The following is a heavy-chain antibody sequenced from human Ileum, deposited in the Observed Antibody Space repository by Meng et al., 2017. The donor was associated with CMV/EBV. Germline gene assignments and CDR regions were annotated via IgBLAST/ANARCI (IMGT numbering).Heavy chain of an antibody. CDR1: GGSFSGYY. CDR2: INHSGST. J-gene: IGHJ5*02. V-gene: IGHV4-34*01. CDR3: ARGGAAAGRGWYNWFDP. Sequence: GGSFSGYYWSWIRPPPGKGLEWIGEINHSGSTNYNPSLKSRVTISVDTSKNQFSLKLSPVTAADTAVYYCARGGAAAGRGWYNWFDPWGQGTLVTVSS. D-gene: IGHD6-13*01.